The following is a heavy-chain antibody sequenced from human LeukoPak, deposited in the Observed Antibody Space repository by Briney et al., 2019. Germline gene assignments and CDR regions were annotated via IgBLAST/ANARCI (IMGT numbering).Heavy chain of an antibody. CDR3: ARVPQYYDILTGYYRGAFDI. CDR2: IYYSGST. J-gene: IGHJ3*02. D-gene: IGHD3-9*01. V-gene: IGHV4-31*03. Sequence: SETLSHTCTVSGGSISSGGYYWSWIRQHPGKGLEWIGYIYYSGSTYYNPSLKSRVTISVDTSKNQFSLKLSSVTAADTAVYYCARVPQYYDILTGYYRGAFDIWGQGTMVTVSS. CDR1: GGSISSGGYY.